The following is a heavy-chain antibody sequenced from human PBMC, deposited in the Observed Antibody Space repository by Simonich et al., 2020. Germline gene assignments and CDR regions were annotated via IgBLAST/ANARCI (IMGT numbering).Heavy chain of an antibody. Sequence: QVQLQESGPGLVKPSETLSLTCAVSGYSISSGYYWGWIRQPPGKGQEWIGSIYHSGHTYYNPSLKSRVTISVDTSKNQFSLKLSSVTAADTAVYYCARVGYSNYYYYGMDVWGQGTTVTVSS. CDR1: GYSISSGYY. CDR3: ARVGYSNYYYYGMDV. D-gene: IGHD6-13*01. J-gene: IGHJ6*02. V-gene: IGHV4-38-2*01. CDR2: IYHSGHT.